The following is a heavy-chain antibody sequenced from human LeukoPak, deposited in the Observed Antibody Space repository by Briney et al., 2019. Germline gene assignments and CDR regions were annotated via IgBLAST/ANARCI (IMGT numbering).Heavy chain of an antibody. J-gene: IGHJ4*02. Sequence: PGRSLRLSCAASGFTFDDYAMHWVRQAPGKGLEWVSGISWNSGSIGYADSVKGRFTISRDNAKNPLYLQMNSLRAEDMALYYCAKDSRPHIAAAGAFDYWGQGTLVTVSS. CDR2: ISWNSGSI. CDR3: AKDSRPHIAAAGAFDY. V-gene: IGHV3-9*03. CDR1: GFTFDDYA. D-gene: IGHD6-13*01.